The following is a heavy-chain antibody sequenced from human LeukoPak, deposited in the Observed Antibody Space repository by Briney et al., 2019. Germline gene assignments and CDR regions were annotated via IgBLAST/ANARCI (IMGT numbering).Heavy chain of an antibody. J-gene: IGHJ4*02. CDR3: ARHASGGTYPLDN. V-gene: IGHV4-59*08. CDR1: GGSITGYY. D-gene: IGHD1-26*01. CDR2: IFYKGNT. Sequence: PSETLSLNCSGSGGSITGYYWGWIRQPPGKQLKFLGWIFYKGNTKYNPSLESRVTMSIDTSRNQFSLDLSSVTAADTALYYCARHASGGTYPLDNWGQGTLVTVSS.